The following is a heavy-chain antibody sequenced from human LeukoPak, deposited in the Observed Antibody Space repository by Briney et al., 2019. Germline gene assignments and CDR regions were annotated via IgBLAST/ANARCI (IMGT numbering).Heavy chain of an antibody. Sequence: ASVKVSCKASGYTFTSYGISWVRQAPGQGLEWMGRIIPILGIANYAQKFQGRVTITADKSTSTAYMELSSLRSEDTAVYYCASLTYYYDSSGYWDNWFDPWGQGTLVTVSS. CDR1: GYTFTSYG. CDR3: ASLTYYYDSSGYWDNWFDP. D-gene: IGHD3-22*01. V-gene: IGHV1-69*04. CDR2: IIPILGIA. J-gene: IGHJ5*02.